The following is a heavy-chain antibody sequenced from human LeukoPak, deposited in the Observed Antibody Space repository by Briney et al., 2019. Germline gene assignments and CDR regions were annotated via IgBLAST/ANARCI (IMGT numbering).Heavy chain of an antibody. Sequence: GGSLRLSCAASGFTFSSYSMNWVRQAPGKGLEWVANIKQDGSEKYYVDSVKGRFTISRDNAKNSLYLQMNSLRAEDTAVYYCARITPDYWGQGTLVTVSS. CDR3: ARITPDY. J-gene: IGHJ4*02. D-gene: IGHD2-15*01. V-gene: IGHV3-7*01. CDR1: GFTFSSYS. CDR2: IKQDGSEK.